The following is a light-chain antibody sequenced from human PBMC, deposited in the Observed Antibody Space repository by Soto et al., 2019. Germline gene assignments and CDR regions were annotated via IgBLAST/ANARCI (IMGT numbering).Light chain of an antibody. Sequence: DIQMTQSPSTLSASVGDRVTITCRASQDISTWLAWYQQRPGKAPHLLIYDASRLQSGVPSRFSGSGSGTEFTLTVSSLQTDDFATYYCQHRVFGPGTKVEIK. V-gene: IGKV1-5*01. J-gene: IGKJ3*01. CDR1: QDISTW. CDR2: DAS. CDR3: QHRV.